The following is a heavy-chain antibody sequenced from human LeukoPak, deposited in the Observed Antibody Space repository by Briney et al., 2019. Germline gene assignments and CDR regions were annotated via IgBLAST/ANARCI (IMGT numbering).Heavy chain of an antibody. CDR1: GFTFSNYA. CDR2: ISASSTDI. CDR3: ARRGYYDSSGYDY. D-gene: IGHD3-22*01. V-gene: IGHV3-21*01. J-gene: IGHJ4*02. Sequence: GGSLRLSCAASGFTFSNYAMNWVRQAPGKGLEWVSSISASSTDIYYADSVKGRFTISRDNAKNTLYLQINSLRAEDTAIYYCARRGYYDSSGYDYWGQGTLVTVSS.